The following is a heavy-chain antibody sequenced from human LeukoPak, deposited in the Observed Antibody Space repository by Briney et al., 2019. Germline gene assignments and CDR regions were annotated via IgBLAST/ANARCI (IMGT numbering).Heavy chain of an antibody. Sequence: ALVKVSCKSYGSIFNVYYMHWVRQVPGQGLEWMGWISPDGGVTNYAQKFQGRVTLTRDSATTTDYMELSRLTSDDTAVYYCARENWYYDHWGQGALVTVSS. CDR1: GSIFNVYY. J-gene: IGHJ4*02. CDR3: ARENWYYDH. V-gene: IGHV1-2*02. CDR2: ISPDGGVT.